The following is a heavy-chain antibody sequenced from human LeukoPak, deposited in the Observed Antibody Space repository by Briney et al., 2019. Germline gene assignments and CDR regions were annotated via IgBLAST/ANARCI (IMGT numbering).Heavy chain of an antibody. Sequence: GRSLRLSCAASGFTFSSYGMHWVRQAPGKGLEWVAVIWYDGSNKYYADSVKGRFTITRDNSKNTLYLQMNSLRAEDTAVYYCARGYGDYPYYYYGMDVWGQGTTVTVSS. J-gene: IGHJ6*02. CDR1: GFTFSSYG. CDR2: IWYDGSNK. V-gene: IGHV3-33*01. CDR3: ARGYGDYPYYYYGMDV. D-gene: IGHD4-17*01.